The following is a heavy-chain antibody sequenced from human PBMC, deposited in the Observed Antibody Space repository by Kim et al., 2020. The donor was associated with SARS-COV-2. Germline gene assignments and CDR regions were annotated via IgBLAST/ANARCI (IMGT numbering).Heavy chain of an antibody. J-gene: IGHJ4*02. CDR3: ARGLGVISSDY. Sequence: KYAQKFQGRVTMTRDTSISTAYMELSRLRSDDTAVYYCARGLGVISSDYWGQGTLVTVSS. D-gene: IGHD3-10*01. V-gene: IGHV1-2*02.